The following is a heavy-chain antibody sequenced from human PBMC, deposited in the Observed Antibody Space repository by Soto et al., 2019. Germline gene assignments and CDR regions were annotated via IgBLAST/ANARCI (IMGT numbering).Heavy chain of an antibody. CDR2: ISYDGSNK. CDR1: GFTFSSYG. V-gene: IGHV3-30*18. J-gene: IGHJ4*02. Sequence: XGSLRLSCAASGFTFSSYGMHWVRQAPGKGLEWVAVISYDGSNKYYADSVKGRFTISRDNSKNTLYLQMNSLRAEDTAVYYCAKDLIVGATFPSGLDYWGQGTLVTVSS. CDR3: AKDLIVGATFPSGLDY. D-gene: IGHD1-26*01.